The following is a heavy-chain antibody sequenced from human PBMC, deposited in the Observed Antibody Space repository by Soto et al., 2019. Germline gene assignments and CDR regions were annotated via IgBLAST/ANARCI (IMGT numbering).Heavy chain of an antibody. Sequence: PGGSLRLSCAASGFTFSDYDMQWVRQAPGQGLEWISYISSSSITKYYADSVKGRFTISRDNAKNSLYLQMNSLRVEDTAVFYCARGRSGYQVDHWGQGTPVTVSS. CDR2: ISSSSITK. V-gene: IGHV3-48*01. CDR3: ARGRSGYQVDH. CDR1: GFTFSDYD. D-gene: IGHD3-3*01. J-gene: IGHJ4*02.